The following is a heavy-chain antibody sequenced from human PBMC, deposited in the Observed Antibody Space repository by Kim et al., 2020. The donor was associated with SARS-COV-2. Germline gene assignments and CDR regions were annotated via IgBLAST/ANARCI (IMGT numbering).Heavy chain of an antibody. V-gene: IGHV3-23*01. D-gene: IGHD3-3*01. Sequence: GGSLRLSCAASGFTFSSYAMSWVRQAPGKGLEWVSAISSSGGSTYYADSVKGRFTISRDNAKNTLYLQMNSLRAEDTAVYYCANLEGDFWCGFRLENYDYFGIDVWGQGTMVTVSS. CDR3: ANLEGDFWCGFRLENYDYFGIDV. J-gene: IGHJ6*02. CDR2: ISSSGGST. CDR1: GFTFSSYA.